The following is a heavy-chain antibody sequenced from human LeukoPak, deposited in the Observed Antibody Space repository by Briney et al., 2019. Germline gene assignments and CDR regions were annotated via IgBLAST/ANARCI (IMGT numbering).Heavy chain of an antibody. D-gene: IGHD4/OR15-4a*01. J-gene: IGHJ4*02. CDR2: IYSGGNT. CDR3: ARRAGAYSHPYDY. Sequence: GGSLRLSCTVSGFTVSSNSMSWVRQAPGKGLEWVSFIYSGGNTHYSDSLKGRFTISRDNSKNTLYLQMNSLRVEDTAVYYCARRAGAYSHPYDYWDQGTLVTVSS. V-gene: IGHV3-53*01. CDR1: GFTVSSNS.